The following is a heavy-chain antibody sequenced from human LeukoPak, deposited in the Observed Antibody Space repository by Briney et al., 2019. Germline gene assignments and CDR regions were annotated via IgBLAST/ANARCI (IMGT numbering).Heavy chain of an antibody. CDR3: IGGMGDY. J-gene: IGHJ4*02. CDR1: GFTFIRFW. V-gene: IGHV3-74*01. Sequence: GGSLRLSCAASGFTFIRFWMHWVRHAPGKGLEWVSRIDVDGRIISYADSVKGRFTISRDNSKNMLYLQMNSLRDDDTAVYYCIGGMGDYWGQGTLVTVSS. D-gene: IGHD3-16*01. CDR2: IDVDGRII.